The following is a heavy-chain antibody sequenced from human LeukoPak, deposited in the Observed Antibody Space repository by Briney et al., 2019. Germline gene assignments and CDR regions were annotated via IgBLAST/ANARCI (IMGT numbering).Heavy chain of an antibody. V-gene: IGHV3-74*01. CDR2: INTDGSST. Sequence: PGGSLRLSCAASGFTFSSYWMHWVRQAPGKGLVWVSRINTDGSSTSYADSVKGRFTISRDNAKNTLYLQMNSLRAEDTAVYYCARSRVYYYDSSGLDYWGQGTLVTVSS. CDR1: GFTFSSYW. D-gene: IGHD3-22*01. J-gene: IGHJ4*02. CDR3: ARSRVYYYDSSGLDY.